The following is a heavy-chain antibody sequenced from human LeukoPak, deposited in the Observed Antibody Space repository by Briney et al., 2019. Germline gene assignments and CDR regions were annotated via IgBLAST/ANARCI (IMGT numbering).Heavy chain of an antibody. Sequence: PGGSLRLSCAASGFTFSSYAMTWVRQAPGKALEWVSAIGARADTSDYADAVKGRFIISRDNSKNTLYLQMNSLRAEDTAVYYCVKRDKGTFDYWGRGTLVTVSS. CDR3: VKRDKGTFDY. CDR2: IGARADTS. J-gene: IGHJ4*02. V-gene: IGHV3-23*01. CDR1: GFTFSSYA. D-gene: IGHD3-16*01.